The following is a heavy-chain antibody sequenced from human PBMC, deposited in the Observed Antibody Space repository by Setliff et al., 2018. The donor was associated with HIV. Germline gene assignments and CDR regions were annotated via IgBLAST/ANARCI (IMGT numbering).Heavy chain of an antibody. CDR1: GFIFTNYW. CDR3: AGSRGYFVQAD. Sequence: PGGSLRLSCAASGFIFTNYWMSWVRQSPGKGLEWVANIHKDGSQKYYVDSVKGRFSISRDNINNFLYLEMNSLRVEDTAVYYCAGSRGYFVQADWGQGILVTVSS. CDR2: IHKDGSQK. J-gene: IGHJ4*02. D-gene: IGHD1-1*01. V-gene: IGHV3-7*01.